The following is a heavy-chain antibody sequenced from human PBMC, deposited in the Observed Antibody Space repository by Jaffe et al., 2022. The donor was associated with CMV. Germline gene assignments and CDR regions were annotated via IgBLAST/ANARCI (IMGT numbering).Heavy chain of an antibody. V-gene: IGHV4-4*02. CDR3: ARDSPDYDYYYYYYMDV. Sequence: QVQLQESGPGLVKPSGTLSLTCAVSGGSISSSNWWSWVRQPPGKGLEWIGEIYHSGSTNYNPSLKSRVTISVDKSKNQFSLKLSSVTAADTAVYYCARDSPDYDYYYYYYMDVWGKGTTVTVSS. J-gene: IGHJ6*03. CDR2: IYHSGST. CDR1: GGSISSSNW. D-gene: IGHD4-17*01.